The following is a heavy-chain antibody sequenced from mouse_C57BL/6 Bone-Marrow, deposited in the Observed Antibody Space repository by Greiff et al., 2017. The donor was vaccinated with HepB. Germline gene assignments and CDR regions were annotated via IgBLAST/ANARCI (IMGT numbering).Heavy chain of an antibody. Sequence: EVKLMESGAELVRPGASVKLSCTASGFNIKDDYMHWVKPRPEQGLEWIGWIDPENGDTEYASKFQGKATITADTSSNTAYLQLSSLTSEDTAVYYCTRYAMDYWGQGTSVTVSS. J-gene: IGHJ4*01. V-gene: IGHV14-4*01. CDR2: IDPENGDT. CDR3: TRYAMDY. CDR1: GFNIKDDY.